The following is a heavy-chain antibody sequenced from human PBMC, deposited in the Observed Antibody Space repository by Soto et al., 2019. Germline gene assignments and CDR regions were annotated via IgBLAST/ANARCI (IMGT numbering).Heavy chain of an antibody. CDR1: GFTFGDYA. CDR3: TRDSSGSYYYYYYMDV. D-gene: IGHD1-26*01. V-gene: IGHV3-49*03. J-gene: IGHJ6*03. CDR2: IRSKAYGGTT. Sequence: GESLKISCTASGFTFGDYAMSWFRQAPGEGLEWVGFIRSKAYGGTTEYAASVKGRFTISRDDSKSIAYLQMNSLKTEDTAVYYCTRDSSGSYYYYYYMDVWGKGTTVTVSS.